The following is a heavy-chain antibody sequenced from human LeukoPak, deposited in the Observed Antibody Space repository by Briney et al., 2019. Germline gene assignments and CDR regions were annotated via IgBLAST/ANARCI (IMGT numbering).Heavy chain of an antibody. J-gene: IGHJ4*02. D-gene: IGHD1-26*01. Sequence: SETLSLTCAVSGGSISSYYWSWFRQPPGKGLEWIGYVHYSGSTTYNPSLKSRVTISVDTSKNEFSLKLSSVTAADTAVYYCANSGSYLVFRYWGQGTLVTVSS. V-gene: IGHV4-59*01. CDR2: VHYSGST. CDR1: GGSISSYY. CDR3: ANSGSYLVFRY.